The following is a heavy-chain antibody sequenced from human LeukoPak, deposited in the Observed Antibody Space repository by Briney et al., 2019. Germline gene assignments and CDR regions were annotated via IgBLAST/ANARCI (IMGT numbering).Heavy chain of an antibody. V-gene: IGHV3-21*04. CDR1: GFTFNTYN. CDR2: ISSSSSYI. CDR3: ARRELLNNFDY. Sequence: GGSLRLSCAGSGFTFNTYNMNWVRQAPGKGLEWVSSISSSSSYIYYADSVKGRFTISRDNAKNSLYLQMNSLRAADTAVYYCARRELLNNFDYWGQGTLVTVSS. D-gene: IGHD3-10*01. J-gene: IGHJ4*02.